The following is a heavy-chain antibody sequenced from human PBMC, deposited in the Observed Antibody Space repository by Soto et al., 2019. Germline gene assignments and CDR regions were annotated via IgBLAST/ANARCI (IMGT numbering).Heavy chain of an antibody. CDR2: ISSSGSTI. V-gene: IGHV3-11*01. D-gene: IGHD6-6*01. CDR1: GFTFSDYY. J-gene: IGHJ6*02. Sequence: QVQLVESGGGLVKPGGSLRLSCAASGFTFSDYYMSWIRQAPGKGLEWVSYISSSGSTIYYADSVKGRFTISRDNATXSXFXXMISLRAEDTAVYYCAGGVYSSSLPTYYYYYGMDVWGQGTTVTVSS. CDR3: AGGVYSSSLPTYYYYYGMDV.